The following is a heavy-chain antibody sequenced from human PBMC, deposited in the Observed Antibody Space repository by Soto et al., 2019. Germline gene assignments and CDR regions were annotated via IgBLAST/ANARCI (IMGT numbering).Heavy chain of an antibody. Sequence: SETLSLTCSVSGGSTSIYYWGWIRQPPGKGLEWIAYVYDSGSTKYNASLKSRATISVDTSRNQFSLKLSSVTAADTAVYYCARCIRGYDRYYFDSWGQGTLVTVSS. J-gene: IGHJ4*02. D-gene: IGHD5-12*01. CDR2: VYDSGST. CDR1: GGSTSIYY. V-gene: IGHV4-59*01. CDR3: ARCIRGYDRYYFDS.